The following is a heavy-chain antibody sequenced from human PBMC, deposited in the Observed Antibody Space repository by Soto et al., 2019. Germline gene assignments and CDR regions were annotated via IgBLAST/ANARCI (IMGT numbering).Heavy chain of an antibody. J-gene: IGHJ6*02. V-gene: IGHV3-33*01. Sequence: QVQLVESGGGVVQPGRSLRLSCAASGFTFSSYAMHWVRQAPGKGLEWVAVIWYDGSNKYYADSVKGRFTISRDNSKKTLYLRMNSLRAEDSAVYYCARDLIQLWPLGPFGMDVWGQGTTVTVSS. D-gene: IGHD5-18*01. CDR2: IWYDGSNK. CDR1: GFTFSSYA. CDR3: ARDLIQLWPLGPFGMDV.